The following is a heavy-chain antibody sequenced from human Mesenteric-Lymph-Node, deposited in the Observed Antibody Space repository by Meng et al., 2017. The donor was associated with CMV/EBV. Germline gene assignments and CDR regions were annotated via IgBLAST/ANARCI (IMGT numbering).Heavy chain of an antibody. CDR2: IYYSGST. Sequence: SETLSPTCTVSGDSISSSSYYWAWIRHPPGKGLEWVASIYYSGSTYYNPSLNSRVTISLDTSKSQFSLRLSSVTAADTAVYYCAAYHGSETFYYNGIDYWGQGTLVTVSS. J-gene: IGHJ4*02. CDR3: AAYHGSETFYYNGIDY. D-gene: IGHD3-10*01. CDR1: GDSISSSSYY. V-gene: IGHV4-39*07.